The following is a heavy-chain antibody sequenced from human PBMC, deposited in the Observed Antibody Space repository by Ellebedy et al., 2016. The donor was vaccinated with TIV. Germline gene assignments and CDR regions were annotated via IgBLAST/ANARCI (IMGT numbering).Heavy chain of an antibody. CDR1: GYSFTSYW. CDR2: IDPSDSYT. J-gene: IGHJ4*02. V-gene: IGHV5-10-1*01. D-gene: IGHD5-24*01. CDR3: ATHSLEMATIRPPDNY. Sequence: PGGSLRLSCKGSGYSFTSYWISWVRQMPGKGLEWMGRIDPSDSYTNYSPSFQGHVTISADKSISTAYLQWSSLKASDTAMYYCATHSLEMATIRPPDNYWGQGTLVTVSS.